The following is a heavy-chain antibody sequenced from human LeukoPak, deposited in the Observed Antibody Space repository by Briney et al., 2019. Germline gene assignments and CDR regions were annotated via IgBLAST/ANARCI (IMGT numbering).Heavy chain of an antibody. Sequence: GGSLRLSCAASGFTFVTYDMNWVRQAPGKGPEWVSGISGSGATTYYADSVKGRFTISRDNSKNTLYLQMNSLRAEDTAVYYCAKGRYYYGSGSYYPVDYWGQGTLVTVSS. J-gene: IGHJ4*02. CDR1: GFTFVTYD. CDR2: ISGSGATT. D-gene: IGHD3-10*01. V-gene: IGHV3-23*01. CDR3: AKGRYYYGSGSYYPVDY.